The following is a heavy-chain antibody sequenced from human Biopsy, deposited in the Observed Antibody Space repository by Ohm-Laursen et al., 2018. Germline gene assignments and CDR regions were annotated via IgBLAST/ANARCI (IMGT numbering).Heavy chain of an antibody. CDR1: GGPISGYH. Sequence: GTLSLTCTVSGGPISGYHWSWIRKSPGKGLEWLAYISYTGGITSNPSLNGRATMSLDTSKNQFSLGLIYVTAADTAVYYCARMPHFDYWGQGILVTVSS. V-gene: IGHV4-59*01. CDR3: ARMPHFDY. CDR2: ISYTGGI. J-gene: IGHJ4*02. D-gene: IGHD2-2*01.